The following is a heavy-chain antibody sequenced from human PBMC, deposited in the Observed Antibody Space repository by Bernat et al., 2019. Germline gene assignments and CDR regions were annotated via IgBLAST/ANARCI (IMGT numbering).Heavy chain of an antibody. D-gene: IGHD7-27*01. CDR3: ARLPFTGDRGRGTFDI. J-gene: IGHJ3*02. V-gene: IGHV4-39*01. CDR1: GGSMISTSYY. CDR2: ISYTGSP. Sequence: QLQVQESGPGLVKPSETLSLTCSVSGGSMISTSYYWGWIRQPPGKGLNWIGSISYTGSPYYNPSLESRVIISVDPSKQQFSLPLPSVTAADTAVYYCARLPFTGDRGRGTFDIWGQGTMVTVSS.